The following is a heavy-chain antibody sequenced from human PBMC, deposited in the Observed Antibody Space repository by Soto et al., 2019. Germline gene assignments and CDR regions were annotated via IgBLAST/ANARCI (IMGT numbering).Heavy chain of an antibody. CDR3: ATRGYSYGYVRYYYYGMDV. CDR2: IIPIFGTA. J-gene: IGHJ6*02. CDR1: GGTFSSYA. V-gene: IGHV1-69*06. Sequence: QVQLVQSGAAVKKPGSSVKVSCKASGGTFSSYAISWVRQAPGQGLEWMGGIIPIFGTANYAQKFQGRVTITADKSTSTAYMELSSLRSEDTAVYYCATRGYSYGYVRYYYYGMDVWGQGTTVTVSS. D-gene: IGHD5-18*01.